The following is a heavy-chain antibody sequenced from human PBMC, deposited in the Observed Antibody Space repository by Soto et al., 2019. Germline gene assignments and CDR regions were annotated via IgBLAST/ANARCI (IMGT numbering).Heavy chain of an antibody. CDR1: GYTFTSYY. V-gene: IGHV1-46*01. D-gene: IGHD2-8*01. Sequence: GASVKVSCKASGYTFTSYYMHWVRQAPGQGLEWMGIINPSGGSTSYAQKFQGRVTMTRDTSTSTVYMELSSLRSEDTAVYYCARDRVYCTNGVCYKGNWFDPWGQGTLVTVSS. J-gene: IGHJ5*02. CDR2: INPSGGST. CDR3: ARDRVYCTNGVCYKGNWFDP.